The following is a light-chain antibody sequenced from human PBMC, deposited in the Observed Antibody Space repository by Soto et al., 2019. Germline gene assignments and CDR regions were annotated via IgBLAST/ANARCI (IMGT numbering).Light chain of an antibody. CDR2: EVS. Sequence: QSALTKPASVSGSAGQSITISCTGTSSDVGGYNYVSWYQQHPGKAPKLMIYEVSNRPSGVSNRFSGSKSGNTASLTISGLXAEDEADYYCSSYTSSSILYVFGTGTKVTVL. CDR1: SSDVGGYNY. CDR3: SSYTSSSILYV. J-gene: IGLJ1*01. V-gene: IGLV2-14*01.